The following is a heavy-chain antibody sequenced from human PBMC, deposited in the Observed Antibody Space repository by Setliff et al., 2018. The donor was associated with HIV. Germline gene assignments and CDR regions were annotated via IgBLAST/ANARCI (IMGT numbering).Heavy chain of an antibody. D-gene: IGHD2-15*01. V-gene: IGHV3-15*01. J-gene: IGHJ3*02. CDR1: GFTFNSAW. Sequence: GGSLRLSCAASGFTFNSAWMNWVRQAPGKGLEWVGLIKSKTDGGTTDYAAPVRRRFTISRDDSKNTLYLLMNSLKVEDTAVYYCTTLLSGVGTDVFDIWGQGTMVTVSS. CDR3: TTLLSGVGTDVFDI. CDR2: IKSKTDGGTT.